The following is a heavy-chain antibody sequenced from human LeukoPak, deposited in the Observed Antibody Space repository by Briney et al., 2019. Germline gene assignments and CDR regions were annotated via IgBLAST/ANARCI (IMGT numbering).Heavy chain of an antibody. D-gene: IGHD6-25*01. CDR2: ISSSSSYI. J-gene: IGHJ6*03. V-gene: IGHV3-21*01. CDR1: GFTFSSYS. Sequence: PGGSLRLSCAASGFTFSSYSMNWVRQAPGKGLEWVSSISSSSSYIYYADSVKGRFTISRDNAKNSLYLQMNSLRAEDTAVYYCARVAAVFYYYYYMDVWGKGTTVTVSS. CDR3: ARVAAVFYYYYYMDV.